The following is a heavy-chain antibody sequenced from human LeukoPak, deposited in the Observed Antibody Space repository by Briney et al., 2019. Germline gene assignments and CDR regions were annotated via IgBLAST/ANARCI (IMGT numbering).Heavy chain of an antibody. CDR2: IIPIFGTA. CDR1: GGTFSSYA. D-gene: IGHD6-13*01. CDR3: ARSPMQRLVPSDFDF. J-gene: IGHJ4*02. V-gene: IGHV1-69*05. Sequence: SVKVSCKASGGTFSSYAISWARQAPGQPLERMGRIIPIFGTANYAQKFQRRVTITTDESTSTANMDRSSLTSEDTAVYYCARSPMQRLVPSDFDFWGQGTLVTVSS.